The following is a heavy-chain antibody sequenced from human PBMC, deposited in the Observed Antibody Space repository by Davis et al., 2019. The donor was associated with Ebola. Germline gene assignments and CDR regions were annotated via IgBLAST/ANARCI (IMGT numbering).Heavy chain of an antibody. Sequence: SVKVSCKASGGTFSSHAVSWVRQAPGQGLEWMGGIIPILGATHYAQSFQGRVTITADESTSTAYMELSSLRSEDTAVYYCARSFSSTFVGWFDPWGQGTLVTVSS. V-gene: IGHV1-69*13. D-gene: IGHD6-13*01. CDR3: ARSFSSTFVGWFDP. CDR2: IIPILGAT. CDR1: GGTFSSHA. J-gene: IGHJ5*02.